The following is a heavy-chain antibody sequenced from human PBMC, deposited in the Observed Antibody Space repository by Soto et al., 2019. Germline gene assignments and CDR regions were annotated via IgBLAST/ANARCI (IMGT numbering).Heavy chain of an antibody. Sequence: EVQLVESGGGLVQPGGSLRLSCAASGFTFSNYWMHWVRQAPGKGLVWVSRINSDGSSTSYADSVKGRFTISRDNAKNTLYVHMDSLRAEDTAVYYCVRWVQAKGATEPDYWGQGTLVTVSS. CDR1: GFTFSNYW. V-gene: IGHV3-74*01. CDR3: VRWVQAKGATEPDY. D-gene: IGHD1-26*01. CDR2: INSDGSST. J-gene: IGHJ4*02.